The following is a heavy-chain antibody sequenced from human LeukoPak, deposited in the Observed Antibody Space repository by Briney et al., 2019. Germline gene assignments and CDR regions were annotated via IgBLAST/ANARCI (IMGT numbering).Heavy chain of an antibody. V-gene: IGHV5-51*01. J-gene: IGHJ4*02. D-gene: IGHD2-15*01. CDR2: IYPGDSDT. CDR3: ARQPFYCSGGSCHDFDY. Sequence: GESLKISCKGSGYSFTSYWIGWVRQMPGKGLEWMGIIYPGDSDTRYSPSFQGQVTISADKSISTAYLQWSSLKASDTAMYYCARQPFYCSGGSCHDFDYWGQGTLVTVSS. CDR1: GYSFTSYW.